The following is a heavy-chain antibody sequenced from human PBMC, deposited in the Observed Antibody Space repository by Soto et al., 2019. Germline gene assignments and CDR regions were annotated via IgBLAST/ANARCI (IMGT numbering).Heavy chain of an antibody. V-gene: IGHV5-51*01. CDR1: GYKFINYW. J-gene: IGHJ5*02. D-gene: IGHD1-20*01. CDR2: IYPGASDI. CDR3: ARLGVYNSRELDP. Sequence: GESLKISCKGSGYKFINYWIARVPQKPGKGLEWMGIIYPGASDIRYSPSFQGQGTISADKSISTAYLQWSSLKASDTAIYYCARLGVYNSRELDPWGQGTLVTVSS.